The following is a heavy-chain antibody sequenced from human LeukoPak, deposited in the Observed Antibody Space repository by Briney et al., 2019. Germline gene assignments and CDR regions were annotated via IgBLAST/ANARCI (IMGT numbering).Heavy chain of an antibody. Sequence: SETLSLTCTVSGGSISSSSYYWGWIRQPPGKGLEWIGSIYYSGSTYYNPSLKSRVTMSVDTSKNQFSLKLSSVTAADTAVYYCARDRYYYDSSGYYLFDYWGQGTLVTVSS. CDR1: GGSISSSSYY. CDR3: ARDRYYYDSSGYYLFDY. J-gene: IGHJ4*02. CDR2: IYYSGST. D-gene: IGHD3-22*01. V-gene: IGHV4-39*07.